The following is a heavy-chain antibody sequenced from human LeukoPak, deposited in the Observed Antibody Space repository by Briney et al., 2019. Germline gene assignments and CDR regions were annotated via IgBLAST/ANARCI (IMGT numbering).Heavy chain of an antibody. CDR1: GGSISGYY. Sequence: SETLSLTCTVSGGSISGYYWSWIRQPPGKGLEWIGYIYSSGSTNYNPSLKSRVTISIDTSKNQFSLKLSSVTAADTAVYYCAKGPVGATPRSLDYWGQGTLVSVSS. J-gene: IGHJ4*02. V-gene: IGHV4-59*01. D-gene: IGHD1-26*01. CDR2: IYSSGST. CDR3: AKGPVGATPRSLDY.